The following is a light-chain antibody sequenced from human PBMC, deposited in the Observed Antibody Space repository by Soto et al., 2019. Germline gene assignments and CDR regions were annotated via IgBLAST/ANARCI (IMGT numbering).Light chain of an antibody. CDR1: QSLRKSTGHTW. J-gene: IGKJ1*01. CDR2: LAS. Sequence: DIVMTQSPLSLPVTPGEPAPISSRSSQSLRKSTGHTWDWYLQKPGQSPQLLIYLASNRASGVPDRFSGSGSGADFTLRISRVEAEDVGVYYCMQPLQTPLTFGQGTKVEIK. V-gene: IGKV2-28*01. CDR3: MQPLQTPLT.